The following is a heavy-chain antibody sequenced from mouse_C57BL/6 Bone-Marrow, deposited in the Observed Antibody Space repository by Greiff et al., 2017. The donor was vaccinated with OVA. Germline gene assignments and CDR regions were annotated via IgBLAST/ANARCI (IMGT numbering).Heavy chain of an antibody. CDR3: ATIYYGYARFDY. CDR2: IYPFDSDT. Sequence: QVQLQQPGAELVRPGSSVKLSCKASGYTFTSYWMDWVKQRPGQGLEWIGNIYPFDSDTHYNQKFKYKATLTVDKSSRTAYMQHSSLTSEDAAVYYCATIYYGYARFDYWGQGTTLTVSS. J-gene: IGHJ2*01. D-gene: IGHD2-2*01. V-gene: IGHV1-61*01. CDR1: GYTFTSYW.